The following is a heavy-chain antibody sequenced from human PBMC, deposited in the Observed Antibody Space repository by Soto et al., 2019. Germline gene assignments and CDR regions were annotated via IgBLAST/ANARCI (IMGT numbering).Heavy chain of an antibody. CDR3: ANAKSSGDDFWSGFPGPQEFDY. D-gene: IGHD3-3*01. Sequence: GGSLRLSCAASGFTFSSYVMSWVRQAPGKGLEWVSAISGSGGSTYYADSVKGRFTISRDNSKNTLYLQMNSLRAEDTAVYYCANAKSSGDDFWSGFPGPQEFDYWGQGTLVTVSS. V-gene: IGHV3-23*01. J-gene: IGHJ4*02. CDR2: ISGSGGST. CDR1: GFTFSSYV.